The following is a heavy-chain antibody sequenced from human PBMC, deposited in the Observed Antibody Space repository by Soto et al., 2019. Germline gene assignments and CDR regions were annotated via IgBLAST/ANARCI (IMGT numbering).Heavy chain of an antibody. V-gene: IGHV1-2*02. J-gene: IGHJ5*02. CDR1: GYTFTGYY. CDR2: INPNSGGT. D-gene: IGHD4-17*01. CDR3: ARGPMTTGTTNWFDP. Sequence: QVQLVQSGAEVKKPGASVKVSCKASGYTFTGYYMHWVRQAPGQGLEWMGWINPNSGGTNYAQKFQGRVTMTRDTSISTAYMELSRLRSDDTAVDYCARGPMTTGTTNWFDPWGQGTLVTVSS.